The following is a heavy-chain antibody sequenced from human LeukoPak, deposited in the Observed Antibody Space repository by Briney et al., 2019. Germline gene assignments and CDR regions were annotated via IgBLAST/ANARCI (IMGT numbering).Heavy chain of an antibody. V-gene: IGHV1-8*01. CDR3: ARGHQTDGRADP. Sequence: GASVKVSCKASGYTFTSYDINWVRQATGQGLEWMGWMNPNSGNTGYAQKFQGRVTMTRNTSISTAYMELSSLRSDDMAVYYCARGHQTDGRADPWGQGTLVTVSS. CDR1: GYTFTSYD. J-gene: IGHJ5*02. CDR2: MNPNSGNT.